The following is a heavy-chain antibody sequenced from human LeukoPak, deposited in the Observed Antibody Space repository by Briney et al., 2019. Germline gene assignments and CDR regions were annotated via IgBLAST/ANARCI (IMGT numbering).Heavy chain of an antibody. CDR3: ARASIAALRWFDP. CDR2: INHSGST. Sequence: PSETLSLTCAVSGGSFSGYYWSWIRQPPGKGLEWIGEINHSGSTNYNPSLKSRVTISVDTSKNQFSLKLSSVTAADTAVYYCARASIAALRWFDPWGQGTLVTVSS. V-gene: IGHV4-34*01. D-gene: IGHD6-6*01. CDR1: GGSFSGYY. J-gene: IGHJ5*02.